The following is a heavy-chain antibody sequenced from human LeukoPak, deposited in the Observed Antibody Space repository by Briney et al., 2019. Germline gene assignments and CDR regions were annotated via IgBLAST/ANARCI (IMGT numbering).Heavy chain of an antibody. CDR3: ARALVQPSGDFDI. CDR1: GGTFNSYG. Sequence: SVKVSCKTSGGTFNSYGFNWVRQAPGQGLEWMGGIIPIFRTSNYAQKFQGRVTITTDGSSTTAYMEMSNLRFDDTAVYYCARALVQPSGDFDIWGQGTMVTVSS. V-gene: IGHV1-69*05. CDR2: IIPIFRTS. D-gene: IGHD1-26*01. J-gene: IGHJ3*02.